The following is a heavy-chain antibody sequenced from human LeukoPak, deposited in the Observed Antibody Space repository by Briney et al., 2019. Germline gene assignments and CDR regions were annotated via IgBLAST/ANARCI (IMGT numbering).Heavy chain of an antibody. CDR1: GFTLTGYA. CDR3: AKEDANSTATAHAFYT. Sequence: GGSLRHSCAESGFTLTGYAMSCVRQAPGKGLEWVSAISGGGDITSYADSVKGRFTISRDNSKNTLYLQMNSLRAEDTAVYSCAKEDANSTATAHAFYTCGAGEMVTVSS. CDR2: ISGGGDIT. J-gene: IGHJ3*02. D-gene: IGHD2-15*01. V-gene: IGHV3-23*01.